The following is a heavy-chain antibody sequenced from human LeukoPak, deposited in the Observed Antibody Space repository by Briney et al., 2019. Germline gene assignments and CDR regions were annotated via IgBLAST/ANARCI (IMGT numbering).Heavy chain of an antibody. CDR2: ISSSSSYI. Sequence: GGSLRLSCAASGFTFSSYSMNWVRQAPGKGLEWVSSISSSSSYIYYADSVKGRFTISRDNAKNSLYLQMNSLRAEDTAVYYCARDQGYYDSSSPGDAFDIWRQGTMVTVSS. J-gene: IGHJ3*02. V-gene: IGHV3-21*01. CDR1: GFTFSSYS. CDR3: ARDQGYYDSSSPGDAFDI. D-gene: IGHD3-22*01.